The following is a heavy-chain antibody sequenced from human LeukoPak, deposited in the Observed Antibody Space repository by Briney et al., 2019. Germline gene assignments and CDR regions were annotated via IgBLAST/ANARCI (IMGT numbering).Heavy chain of an antibody. CDR3: AREGLGAAGTFSWFDP. D-gene: IGHD6-13*01. Sequence: PGGSLRLSCAASGFTVSSNYMSWVRQAPGKGLEWVSVIYSGGSTYYADSVKGRFTISRDNSKNTLYLQMNSLRAEDTAVYYCAREGLGAAGTFSWFDPWGQGTLVTVSS. CDR1: GFTVSSNY. J-gene: IGHJ5*02. CDR2: IYSGGST. V-gene: IGHV3-53*01.